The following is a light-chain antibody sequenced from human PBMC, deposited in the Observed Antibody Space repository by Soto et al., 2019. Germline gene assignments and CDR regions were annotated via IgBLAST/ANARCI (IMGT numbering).Light chain of an antibody. CDR1: SSDVGFFNY. V-gene: IGLV2-8*01. J-gene: IGLJ1*01. Sequence: QSALTQPPSVSGSPGQSVTISCTGTSSDVGFFNYVSWYQHHPGKVPKFLIYEVNKRPSGVPDRFSGSKSGNTASLTVSGLHPEDGAESFCSSFVDGTSYVSGSGTKVTVL. CDR3: SSFVDGTSYV. CDR2: EVN.